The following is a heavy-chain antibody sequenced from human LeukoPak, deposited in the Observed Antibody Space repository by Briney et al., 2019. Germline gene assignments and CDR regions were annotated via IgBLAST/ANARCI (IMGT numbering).Heavy chain of an antibody. V-gene: IGHV3-48*02. CDR1: GFTFSSYS. CDR3: ARDLYGGGDDY. D-gene: IGHD4-23*01. CDR2: ISSSSTI. Sequence: GGSLRLSCAASGFTFSSYSMNWVRQAPGKGLVGVSYISSSSTIYYADSVKGRFTISRDNAKNSLYLQMNSLRDEDTAVYYCARDLYGGGDDYWGQGTLVTVSS. J-gene: IGHJ4*02.